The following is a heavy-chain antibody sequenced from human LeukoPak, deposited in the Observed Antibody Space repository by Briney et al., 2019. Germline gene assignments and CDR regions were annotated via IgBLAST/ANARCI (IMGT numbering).Heavy chain of an antibody. CDR1: GYRFTVYY. V-gene: IGHV1-2*02. CDR3: ATLYGDYVISDY. J-gene: IGHJ4*02. Sequence: ASVKVSCKASGYRFTVYYMHWVRQAPGKGLEWMGWINPNSGGTHYAQKFLGRVTMTRDTSINTAYLELSRLTSDDTALYYCATLYGDYVISDYWGQGTLATVSS. CDR2: INPNSGGT. D-gene: IGHD4-17*01.